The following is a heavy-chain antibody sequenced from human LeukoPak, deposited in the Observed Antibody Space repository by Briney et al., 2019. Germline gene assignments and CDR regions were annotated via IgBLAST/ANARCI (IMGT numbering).Heavy chain of an antibody. CDR1: GFSVSSSF. CDR3: AKDLWATNAFDI. CDR2: IYGRGST. V-gene: IGHV3-66*01. J-gene: IGHJ3*02. Sequence: GGSLRLSCEVSGFSVSSSFLTWVRQAPGKGLEWVAVIYGRGSTYYADSVRGRFTISRDSSRNTLFLQMNSLRAEDTAVYYCAKDLWATNAFDIWGQGTMVTVSS. D-gene: IGHD1-26*01.